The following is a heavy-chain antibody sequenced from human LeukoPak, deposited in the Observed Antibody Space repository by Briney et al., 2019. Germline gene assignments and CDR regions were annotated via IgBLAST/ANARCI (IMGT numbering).Heavy chain of an antibody. Sequence: GRSLRLSCAASGFPFSSYAMHWVRQAPGKGLEWVAVISYDGSNKYYADSVKGRFTISRDNSKNTLYLQMNSLRAEDTAVYYCARVYSGSYFLYYYYGMDVWGQGTTVTVSS. D-gene: IGHD1-26*01. J-gene: IGHJ6*02. CDR2: ISYDGSNK. CDR3: ARVYSGSYFLYYYYGMDV. CDR1: GFPFSSYA. V-gene: IGHV3-30-3*01.